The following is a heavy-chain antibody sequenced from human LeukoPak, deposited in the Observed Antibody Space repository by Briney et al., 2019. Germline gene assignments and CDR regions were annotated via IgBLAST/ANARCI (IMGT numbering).Heavy chain of an antibody. Sequence: SETLSLTCTVSGGSISSYYWSWIRQPPGKGLEWIGYIYYTGSTNYNPSLKSRVIMSVDTSQNQFSLKLRSVTAADTAVYYCAREDSGYDYSPFDYWGQGILVTVSS. D-gene: IGHD5-12*01. CDR1: GGSISSYY. J-gene: IGHJ4*02. CDR2: IYYTGST. V-gene: IGHV4-59*01. CDR3: AREDSGYDYSPFDY.